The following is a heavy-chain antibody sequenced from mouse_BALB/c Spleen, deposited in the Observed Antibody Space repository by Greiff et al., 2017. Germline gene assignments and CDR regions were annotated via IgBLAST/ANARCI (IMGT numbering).Heavy chain of an antibody. Sequence: EVKLMESGGGLVQPGGSLKLSCAASGFTFSSYTMSWVRQTPEKRLEWVAYISNGGGSTYYPDTVKGRFTISRDNAKNTLYLQMSSLKSEDTAMYYCARQDYYYAMDYWGQGTSVTVSS. CDR2: ISNGGGST. J-gene: IGHJ4*01. V-gene: IGHV5-12-2*01. CDR3: ARQDYYYAMDY. D-gene: IGHD2-4*01. CDR1: GFTFSSYT.